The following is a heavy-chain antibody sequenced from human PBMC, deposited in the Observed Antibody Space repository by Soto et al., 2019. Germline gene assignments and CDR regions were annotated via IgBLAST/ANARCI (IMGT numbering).Heavy chain of an antibody. CDR1: GGSISSGDYY. V-gene: IGHV4-30-4*01. CDR3: ARAAEWTPTGTTVWFDP. D-gene: IGHD1-7*01. CDR2: IYYSGST. J-gene: IGHJ5*02. Sequence: SETLSLTCTVSGGSISSGDYYWSWIRQPPGKGLEWIGYIYYSGSTYYNPSLKSRVTISVDTSKNQFSLKLSSVTAADTAVYYCARAAEWTPTGTTVWFDPWGQGTLVTVSS.